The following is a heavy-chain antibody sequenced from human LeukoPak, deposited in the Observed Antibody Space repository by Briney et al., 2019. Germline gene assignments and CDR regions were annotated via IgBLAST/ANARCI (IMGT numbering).Heavy chain of an antibody. D-gene: IGHD3-10*01. CDR2: NCGSGGCT. J-gene: IGHJ4*02. Sequence: GGSLRLSCEASGFTFNTYAIYWVRQAPGKGLEWVSGNCGSGGCTYYADSVKGRFTISRDNSKNTLYLQMNSLRAEDTAVYYCAKDGYGSGSYYQTDYWGQGTLVTVSS. CDR3: AKDGYGSGSYYQTDY. V-gene: IGHV3-23*01. CDR1: GFTFNTYA.